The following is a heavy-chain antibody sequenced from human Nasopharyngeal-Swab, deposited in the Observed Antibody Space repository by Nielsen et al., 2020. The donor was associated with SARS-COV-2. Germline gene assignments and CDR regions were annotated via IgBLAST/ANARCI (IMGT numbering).Heavy chain of an antibody. Sequence: ASVKVSCKASGYTFIGYYIRWVRQAPGQGLEWMGWINPNSGGTNYAQKFQGRVTMTRDTSISTAYMELSRLRSDDTAVYYCARVVWVDWDAFHIWGQGTIVTVSS. CDR1: GYTFIGYY. CDR3: ARVVWVDWDAFHI. V-gene: IGHV1-2*02. D-gene: IGHD3-16*01. J-gene: IGHJ3*02. CDR2: INPNSGGT.